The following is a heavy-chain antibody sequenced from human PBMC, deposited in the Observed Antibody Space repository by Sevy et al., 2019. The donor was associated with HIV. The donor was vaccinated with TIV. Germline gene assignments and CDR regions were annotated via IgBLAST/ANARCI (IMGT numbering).Heavy chain of an antibody. V-gene: IGHV3-30*18. D-gene: IGHD5-12*01. CDR3: AKWSMGGARWLQLGAFDI. CDR2: ISYDGSNK. Sequence: GGFLRLSCAASGFTFSSYGMHWVRQAPGKGLEWVAVISYDGSNKYYGDSVKGRFTISRDNSKNTLYLQMNNLRAEDTAVYYCAKWSMGGARWLQLGAFDIWGQGTMVTVSS. CDR1: GFTFSSYG. J-gene: IGHJ3*02.